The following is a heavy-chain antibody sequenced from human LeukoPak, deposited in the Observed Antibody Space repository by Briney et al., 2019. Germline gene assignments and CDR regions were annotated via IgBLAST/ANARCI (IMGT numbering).Heavy chain of an antibody. Sequence: GASVKVSCKASGYIFTNYAIHWVRQAPGQRLEWMGWINAGNGKTNYSQKFQVRVTLTRDTSASTVYMELSSLRSEDTAVYYCARGYYDLLTGHVVTYYFDYWGQGTLVTVSS. CDR2: INAGNGKT. V-gene: IGHV1-3*01. CDR1: GYIFTNYA. CDR3: ARGYYDLLTGHVVTYYFDY. D-gene: IGHD3-9*01. J-gene: IGHJ4*02.